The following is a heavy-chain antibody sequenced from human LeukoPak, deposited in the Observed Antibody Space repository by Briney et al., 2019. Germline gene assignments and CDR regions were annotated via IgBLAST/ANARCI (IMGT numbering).Heavy chain of an antibody. D-gene: IGHD6-19*01. V-gene: IGHV3-7*01. CDR1: GFTFSTYG. CDR3: AREQWLVFAFDI. CDR2: IKQDGSEK. J-gene: IGHJ3*02. Sequence: GGTLRLSCAASGFTFSTYGMSWVRQAPGKGLEWVANIKQDGSEKYYVDSVKGRFTISRDNAKNSLYLQMNSLRAEDTAVYYCAREQWLVFAFDIWGQGTMVTVSS.